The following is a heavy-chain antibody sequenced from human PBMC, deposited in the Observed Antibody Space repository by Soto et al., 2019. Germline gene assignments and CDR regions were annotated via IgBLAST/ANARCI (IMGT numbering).Heavy chain of an antibody. V-gene: IGHV6-1*01. CDR2: TYYRSKWYN. J-gene: IGHJ6*01. CDR3: ARTETSIVGATNAFNI. D-gene: IGHD1-26*01. CDR1: GDSVSSNSAA. Sequence: SQTLSLTCAISGDSVSSNSAAWNWIRQSPSRGLEWLGRTYYRSKWYNDYAVSVISRITINPDTSKNQISLQLNSVTPEDTAVYYCARTETSIVGATNAFNIRGQVTRVAASS.